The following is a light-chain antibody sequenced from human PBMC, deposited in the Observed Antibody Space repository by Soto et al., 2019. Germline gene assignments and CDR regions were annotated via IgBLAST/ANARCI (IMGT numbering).Light chain of an antibody. J-gene: IGLJ3*02. Sequence: QPVLTQPPSASGTPGQRVTISCSGSSSNIGSNTVNWYQQLPGTAPKLLIYRNNQRPSGVPDRFSGSRSGTSASLAISGLQSEDEGDYYCAAWDDSLNGRGVFGGGTKVTVL. CDR1: SSNIGSNT. CDR3: AAWDDSLNGRGV. V-gene: IGLV1-44*01. CDR2: RNN.